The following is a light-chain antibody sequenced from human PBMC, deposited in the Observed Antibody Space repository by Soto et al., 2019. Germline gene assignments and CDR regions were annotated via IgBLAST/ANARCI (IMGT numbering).Light chain of an antibody. CDR2: GAS. Sequence: EILMTQSPATLSVSPGERATLSCRASQSVSSNLAWYQQKPGQTPRLLIYGASTRATGIPARFSGSGSWTEFILPISSLQSEDFAVYYCQQYNTWPPLTFGGGTKVEIK. CDR3: QQYNTWPPLT. CDR1: QSVSSN. J-gene: IGKJ4*01. V-gene: IGKV3-15*01.